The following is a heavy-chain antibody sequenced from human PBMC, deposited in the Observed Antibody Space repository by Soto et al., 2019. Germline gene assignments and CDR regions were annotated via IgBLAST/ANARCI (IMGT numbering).Heavy chain of an antibody. CDR1: GGSISSSTYY. J-gene: IGHJ4*02. V-gene: IGHV4-39*01. CDR2: FSYSGST. D-gene: IGHD3-9*01. Sequence: QLQLQESGPRLVKPSETLSLTCTVSGGSISSSTYYWGWVRQPPGKGLEWIGSFSYSGSTHYNPSLKSRVTISVDKSKDQFSLKLTSVTAADTAVYYCALDILTNYYWSDRPPPTFDNWGQGTLVTVSS. CDR3: ALDILTNYYWSDRPPPTFDN.